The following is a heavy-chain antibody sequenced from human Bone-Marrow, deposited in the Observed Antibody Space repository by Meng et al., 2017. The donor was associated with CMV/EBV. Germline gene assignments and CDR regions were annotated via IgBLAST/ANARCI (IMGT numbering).Heavy chain of an antibody. CDR1: GYSFTGYY. J-gene: IGHJ5*02. V-gene: IGHV1-2*02. CDR2: INSNSGDT. D-gene: IGHD5-12*01. Sequence: ASVKVSCKASGYSFTGYYMHWVRQAPGQGLEWMGLINSNSGDTQYAQKFQGRVTMTRDTSISTGYMELSRLRSDDTAVYYCAREGYITMFDPWGQGTLVTVS. CDR3: AREGYITMFDP.